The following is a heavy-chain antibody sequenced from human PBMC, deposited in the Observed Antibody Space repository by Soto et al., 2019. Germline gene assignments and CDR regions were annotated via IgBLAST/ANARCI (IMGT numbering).Heavy chain of an antibody. V-gene: IGHV4-34*01. CDR1: GGSFSGYY. CDR2: INHSGST. J-gene: IGHJ5*02. CDR3: ASPSQGVAGFNWFDP. Sequence: SETLSLTCAVYGGSFSGYYWSWIRQPPGKGLEWIGEINHSGSTNYNPSLESRVTISVDTSKNQFSLKLSSVTAADTAVYYCASPSQGVAGFNWFDPWGQGTLVTVS. D-gene: IGHD6-19*01.